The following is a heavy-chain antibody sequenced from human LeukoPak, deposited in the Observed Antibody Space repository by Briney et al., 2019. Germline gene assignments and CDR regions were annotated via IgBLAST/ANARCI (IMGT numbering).Heavy chain of an antibody. CDR3: ATAHSVVPAAADY. CDR1: GGTFSSYA. CDR2: IIPIFGTA. Sequence: ASVKVSCKASGGTFSSYAISWVRQAPGQGLEWMGGIIPIFGTANYAQKFQGRVTMTEDTSTDTAYMELSNLRSEDTAVYYCATAHSVVPAAADYWGQGTLVTVSS. D-gene: IGHD2-2*01. V-gene: IGHV1-69*06. J-gene: IGHJ4*02.